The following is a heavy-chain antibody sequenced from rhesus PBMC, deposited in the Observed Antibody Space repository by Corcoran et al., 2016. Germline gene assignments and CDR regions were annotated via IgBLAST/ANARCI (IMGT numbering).Heavy chain of an antibody. Sequence: QLQLQESGPGLVKPSETLSVTCAVSGGSISRSHWSWIRQAPGKGLEWIGYIGGSSGSTNYNPSLKRRVTISKDTSKNQFSLKLSSVTAADTAVYYCARAGGVFAFDYWGQGVLVTVSS. CDR3: ARAGGVFAFDY. J-gene: IGHJ4*01. D-gene: IGHD3-34*01. CDR2: IGGSSGST. CDR1: GGSISRSH. V-gene: IGHV4-169*01.